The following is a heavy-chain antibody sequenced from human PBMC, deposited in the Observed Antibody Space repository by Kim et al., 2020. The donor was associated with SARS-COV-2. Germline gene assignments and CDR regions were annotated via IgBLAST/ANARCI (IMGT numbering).Heavy chain of an antibody. CDR2: IYWDDDK. Sequence: SGPTLVKPTQTLTLTCTFSGFSLSTSGVGVGWIRQPPGKALEWLALIYWDDDKRYSPSLKSRLTITKDTSKNQVVLTMTNMDPVDTATYYCAHRGGPQEWILTGYYSHDAFDIWGQGTMVTVSS. CDR3: AHRGGPQEWILTGYYSHDAFDI. CDR1: GFSLSTSGVG. D-gene: IGHD3-9*01. V-gene: IGHV2-5*02. J-gene: IGHJ3*02.